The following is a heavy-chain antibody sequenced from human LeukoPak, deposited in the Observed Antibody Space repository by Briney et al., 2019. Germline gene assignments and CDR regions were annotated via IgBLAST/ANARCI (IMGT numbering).Heavy chain of an antibody. CDR1: GGSISSSSYY. CDR3: ARRLGYCSSTGCYSNWFDP. Sequence: SETLSLTCTVSGGSISSSSYYWGWIRQPPGKGLEWIVSIYYSGSTYYNPSLKSRVTISVDTSKNQFSLKLSSVTAADTAVYYCARRLGYCSSTGCYSNWFDPWGQGTLVTVSS. J-gene: IGHJ5*02. CDR2: IYYSGST. V-gene: IGHV4-39*01. D-gene: IGHD2-2*01.